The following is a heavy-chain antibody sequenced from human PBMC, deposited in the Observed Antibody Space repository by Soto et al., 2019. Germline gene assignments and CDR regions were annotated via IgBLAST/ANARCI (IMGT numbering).Heavy chain of an antibody. V-gene: IGHV4-39*01. CDR1: GGSISSSSYY. D-gene: IGHD3-16*02. Sequence: SETLSLTCTVSGGSISSSSYYWGWIRQPPGKGLEWIGSIYYSGSTYYNPSLKSRVTISVDTSKNQFSLKLSSVTAADTAVYYCASRSGGGYDYIWGSYRYRDYYYYMDVWGKGTTVTVSS. J-gene: IGHJ6*03. CDR2: IYYSGST. CDR3: ASRSGGGYDYIWGSYRYRDYYYYMDV.